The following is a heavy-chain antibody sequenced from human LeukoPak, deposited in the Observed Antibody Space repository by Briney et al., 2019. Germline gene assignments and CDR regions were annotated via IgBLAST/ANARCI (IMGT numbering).Heavy chain of an antibody. CDR1: GFTFSSYA. D-gene: IGHD6-19*01. CDR2: ISGSGGST. Sequence: GGSLRLSCAASGFTFSSYAMSWVRQAPGKGLEWGSAISGSGGSTYYADSVKGRFTISRDNSKNTLYLQMNSLRAEDTAVYYCAKDMRSSGLNLYYYYGMDVWGQGTTVTVSS. CDR3: AKDMRSSGLNLYYYYGMDV. V-gene: IGHV3-23*01. J-gene: IGHJ6*02.